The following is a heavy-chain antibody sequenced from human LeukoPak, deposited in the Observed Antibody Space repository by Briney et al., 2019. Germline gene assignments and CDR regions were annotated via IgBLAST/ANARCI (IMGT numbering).Heavy chain of an antibody. Sequence: PGGSLRLSCAASGFPFSSYGMSWVRQAPGKGLEWVSAISGGGGSTYYADSVKGRFTISRDNSKNTLYLQMNSLRAKDTAVYYCAKFETTVTTSFAYWGQGTLVTVSS. CDR1: GFPFSSYG. J-gene: IGHJ4*02. CDR2: ISGGGGST. CDR3: AKFETTVTTSFAY. D-gene: IGHD4-17*01. V-gene: IGHV3-23*01.